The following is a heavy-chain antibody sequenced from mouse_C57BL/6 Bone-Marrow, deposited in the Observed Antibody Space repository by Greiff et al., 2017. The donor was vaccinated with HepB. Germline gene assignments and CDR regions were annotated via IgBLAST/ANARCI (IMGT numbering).Heavy chain of an antibody. V-gene: IGHV5-4*01. D-gene: IGHD2-4*01. CDR3: ARDYYDYYFDY. J-gene: IGHJ2*01. Sequence: EVQGVESGGGLVKPGGSLKLSCAASGFTFSSYAMSWVRQTPGKRLEWVATISDGGSYTYYPDNVKGRFTISRDNAKNNLYLQMSHLKSEDTAMYYCARDYYDYYFDYWGQGTTLTVSS. CDR2: ISDGGSYT. CDR1: GFTFSSYA.